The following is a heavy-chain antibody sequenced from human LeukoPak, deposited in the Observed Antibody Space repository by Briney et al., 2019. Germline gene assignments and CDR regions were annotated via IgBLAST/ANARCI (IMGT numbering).Heavy chain of an antibody. CDR2: FDPEDGET. CDR3: AQLFRGYCSSTSCSHDAFDI. J-gene: IGHJ3*02. Sequence: ASVKVSCKVSGYTLTELSMHWVRQAPGKGLEWMGGFDPEDGETIYAQKFQGRVTMTTDTSTSTAYMELRSLRSDDTAVYYCAQLFRGYCSSTSCSHDAFDIWGQGTMVTVSS. D-gene: IGHD2-2*01. V-gene: IGHV1-24*01. CDR1: GYTLTELS.